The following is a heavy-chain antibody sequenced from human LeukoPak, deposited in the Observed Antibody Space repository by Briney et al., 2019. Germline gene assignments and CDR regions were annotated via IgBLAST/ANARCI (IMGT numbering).Heavy chain of an antibody. CDR1: GGTFSSYA. Sequence: SVKVSCKASGGTFSSYAISWVRQAPGQGLEWMGGIIPIFGTANYAQKFQGRVTITTDESTSTAYMELSSLRSEDTAVYYCATGGDYGDYFSAHAFDIWGQGTMVTVSS. D-gene: IGHD4-17*01. CDR3: ATGGDYGDYFSAHAFDI. CDR2: IIPIFGTA. V-gene: IGHV1-69*05. J-gene: IGHJ3*02.